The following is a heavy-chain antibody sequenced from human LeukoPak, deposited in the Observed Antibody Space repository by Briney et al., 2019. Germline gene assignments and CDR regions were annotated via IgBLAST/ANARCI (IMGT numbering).Heavy chain of an antibody. J-gene: IGHJ6*03. V-gene: IGHV3-53*01. D-gene: IGHD3-22*01. CDR3: ARDNYYDSSGYPYMGV. CDR1: GFTVSSNY. CDR2: IYSGGST. Sequence: GGSLRLSCAASGFTVSSNYMSWVRQAPGKGLEWVSVIYSGGSTYYADSVKGRFTISRDNSKNTLYLQMNSLRAEDTAVYYCARDNYYDSSGYPYMGVWGKGTTVTVSS.